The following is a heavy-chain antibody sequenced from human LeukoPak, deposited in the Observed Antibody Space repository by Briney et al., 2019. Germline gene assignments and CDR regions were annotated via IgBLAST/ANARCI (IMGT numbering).Heavy chain of an antibody. J-gene: IGHJ4*02. CDR3: ARGGTAAAGPRLDY. CDR2: TYYRSKWYN. V-gene: IGHV6-1*01. D-gene: IGHD6-13*01. Sequence: SQTLSLTCAISGDSASSNSAAWNWMRQSPSRGREWLGRTYYRSKWYNDYAVSVKSRITINPDTSKNQFSLQLNSVTPEDTAVYYCARGGTAAAGPRLDYWGQGTLVTVSS. CDR1: GDSASSNSAA.